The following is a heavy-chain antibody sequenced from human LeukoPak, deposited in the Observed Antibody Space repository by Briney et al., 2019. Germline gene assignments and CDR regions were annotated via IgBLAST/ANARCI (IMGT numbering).Heavy chain of an antibody. CDR3: ASFCSSTSCYGGY. J-gene: IGHJ4*02. V-gene: IGHV4-61*01. D-gene: IGHD2-2*01. Sequence: SETLSLTCTVSGGSVSSGSYYWSWIRQPPGKGLEWIGYIYYSGSTYYNPSLKSRVTISVETSKNPFSLKLSSVTAADTAVYYCASFCSSTSCYGGYWGQGTLVTVSS. CDR1: GGSVSSGSYY. CDR2: IYYSGST.